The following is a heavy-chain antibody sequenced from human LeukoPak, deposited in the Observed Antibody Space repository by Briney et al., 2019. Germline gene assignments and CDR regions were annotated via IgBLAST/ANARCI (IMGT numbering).Heavy chain of an antibody. CDR1: GFTFDDYT. D-gene: IGHD3-22*01. CDR3: AKENSIRRSYYDSSGYLDY. V-gene: IGHV3-43*01. CDR2: ICWDGGST. J-gene: IGHJ4*02. Sequence: GGSLRLSCAASGFTFDDYTMHWVRQAPGKGLEWVSLICWDGGSTYYADSVKGRFTTSRDNSKNSLYLQMNSLRTEDTALYYCAKENSIRRSYYDSSGYLDYWGQGTLVTVSS.